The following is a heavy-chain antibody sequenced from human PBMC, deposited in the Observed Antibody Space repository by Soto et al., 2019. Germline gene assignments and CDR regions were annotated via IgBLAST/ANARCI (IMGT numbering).Heavy chain of an antibody. CDR1: GYTFTSYA. CDR3: ARAPRPSNNYYYYMDV. CDR2: INAGNGNT. J-gene: IGHJ6*03. Sequence: ASVKVSCKASGYTFTSYAMHWVRQAPGQRLEWMGWINAGNGNTKYSQKFQGRVTITRDTSASTAYMELSSLRSEDTAVYYCARAPRPSNNYYYYMDVWGKGTTVTVSS. V-gene: IGHV1-3*01.